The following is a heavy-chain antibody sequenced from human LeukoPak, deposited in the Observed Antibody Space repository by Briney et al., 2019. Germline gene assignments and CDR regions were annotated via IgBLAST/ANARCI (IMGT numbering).Heavy chain of an antibody. CDR1: GRSITRNW. D-gene: IGHD3-22*01. V-gene: IGHV4-4*02. J-gene: IGHJ3*02. CDR3: ASTYLDSSGYYPDAFDI. CDR2: IYHTVST. Sequence: PSETLSLTCAVSGRSITRNWRSWVRRPPGKGLEWIGDIYHTVSTNYNPSLKSRVTISVDKSKNQFSLNLRSVTAADTAVYFCASTYLDSSGYYPDAFDIWGQGTMVTVSS.